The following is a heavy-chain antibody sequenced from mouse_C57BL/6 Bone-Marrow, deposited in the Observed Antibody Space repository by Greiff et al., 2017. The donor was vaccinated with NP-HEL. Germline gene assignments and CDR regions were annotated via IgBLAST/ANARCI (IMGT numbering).Heavy chain of an antibody. CDR2: ISSGSSTI. CDR3: ARVYYGSSYDWYFDV. Sequence: EVKLVESGGGLVKPGGSLKLSCAASGFTFSDYGMHWVRQAPEKGLEWVAYISSGSSTIYYADPVKGRFTISRDNAKNTLFLQMTSLRSEDTAMYYCARVYYGSSYDWYFDVWGTGTTVTVSS. CDR1: GFTFSDYG. D-gene: IGHD1-1*01. J-gene: IGHJ1*03. V-gene: IGHV5-17*01.